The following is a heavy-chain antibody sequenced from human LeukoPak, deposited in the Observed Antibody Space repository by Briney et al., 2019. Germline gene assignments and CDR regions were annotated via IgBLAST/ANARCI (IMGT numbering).Heavy chain of an antibody. CDR3: AKELGFGDRNYYYNGMAF. J-gene: IGHJ6*02. CDR1: RFTYTVYT. D-gene: IGHD3-10*01. V-gene: IGHV3-23*01. Sequence: GSLRHSLVATRFTYTVYTVYTGCPAPGKGLEWVSGISGSGGSTYYADSVKGRFTISRDKSKTTLYLQMNSMRAGDTAVYYCAKELGFGDRNYYYNGMAFWGQGTTVTVSS. CDR2: ISGSGGST.